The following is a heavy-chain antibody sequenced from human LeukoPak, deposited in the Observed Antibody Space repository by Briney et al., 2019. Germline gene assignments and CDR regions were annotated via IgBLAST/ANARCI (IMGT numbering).Heavy chain of an antibody. J-gene: IGHJ4*02. D-gene: IGHD5-12*01. V-gene: IGHV4-31*03. Sequence: PSETLSLTCSVXGXXXXXGGXXXXXXRXXXXEXXXXXGXIYYSXSTYYNPSLKGRVTIXVDTSNNQFSLNLSSVTAADTAXYYCARDNQGYSGYDSRFDYWGQGTLVTVSS. CDR1: GXXXXXGGXX. CDR2: IYYSXST. CDR3: ARDNQGYSGYDSRFDY.